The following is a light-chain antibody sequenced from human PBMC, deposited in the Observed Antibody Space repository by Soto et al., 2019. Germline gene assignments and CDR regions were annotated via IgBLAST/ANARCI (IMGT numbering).Light chain of an antibody. CDR3: CSYAGNKVV. J-gene: IGLJ2*01. CDR1: SSDVGAYDF. CDR2: EVT. Sequence: QSALSQPPSASGSPGQSVTISCTGTSSDVGAYDFVSWYQQFPDRAPKLIIYEVTKRPSGVPDRFSGSKSGNTASLTVSALQAEDGADYYCCSYAGNKVVFGGGTKVTVL. V-gene: IGLV2-8*01.